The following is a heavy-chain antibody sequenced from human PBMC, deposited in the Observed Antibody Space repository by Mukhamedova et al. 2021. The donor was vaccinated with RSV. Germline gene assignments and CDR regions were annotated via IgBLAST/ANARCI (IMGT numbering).Heavy chain of an antibody. D-gene: IGHD5-24*01. CDR2: TK. CDR3: ARERLEMGTFLAFDV. Sequence: TKYYAVSVRGRFTVSRDNVKNSLYLEMNSLRADDTATYYCARERLEMGTFLAFDVWGQGTMVTVS. J-gene: IGHJ3*01. V-gene: IGHV3-11*01.